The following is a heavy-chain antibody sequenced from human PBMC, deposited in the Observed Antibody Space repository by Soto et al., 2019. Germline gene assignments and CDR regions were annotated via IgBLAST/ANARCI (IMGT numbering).Heavy chain of an antibody. J-gene: IGHJ4*02. CDR3: ASTYDSILFDY. Sequence: PSETLSLTCTVSGGSISSFCYYWSWIRQHPGKGLEWIGYIYYSGSTYYNPSLKSRVTISVDTSKNQFSLKLSSVTAADAAVYYCASTYDSILFDYWGQGTLVTVSS. D-gene: IGHD3-22*01. CDR1: GGSISSFCYY. V-gene: IGHV4-31*03. CDR2: IYYSGST.